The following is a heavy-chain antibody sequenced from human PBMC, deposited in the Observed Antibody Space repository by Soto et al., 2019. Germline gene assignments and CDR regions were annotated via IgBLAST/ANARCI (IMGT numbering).Heavy chain of an antibody. CDR1: GYTFTGYY. CDR3: ARDPWTMPQFGGMDV. Sequence: ASVKVSCKASGYTFTGYYMHWVRQAPGQGLEWMGWINPNSGGTNYAQKFQGWVTMTRDTSISTAYMELSRLRSDDTAVYYCARDPWTMPQFGGMDVWGQGTTVTVSS. D-gene: IGHD2-2*01. CDR2: INPNSGGT. V-gene: IGHV1-2*04. J-gene: IGHJ6*02.